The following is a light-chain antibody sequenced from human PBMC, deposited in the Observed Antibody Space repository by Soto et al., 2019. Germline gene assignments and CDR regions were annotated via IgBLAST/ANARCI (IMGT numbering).Light chain of an antibody. CDR2: GNS. CDR3: QSYDSSLRGGV. CDR1: SSHNGGGYD. Sequence: QSVLTQPPPVSGAPGQRVTISCTGSSSHNGGGYDVHWYQQLPGTAPKLLIYGNSNRPSGVPDRFSGSKSGTSASLAITGLQAEDEADYYCQSYDSSLRGGVFGGGTKLTVL. V-gene: IGLV1-40*01. J-gene: IGLJ2*01.